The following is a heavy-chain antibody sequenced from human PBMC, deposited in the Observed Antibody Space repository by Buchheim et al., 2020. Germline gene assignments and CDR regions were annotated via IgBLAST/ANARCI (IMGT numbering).Heavy chain of an antibody. V-gene: IGHV3-30*02. CDR2: IRYDGSNK. CDR1: GFTFSSYG. J-gene: IGHJ6*02. D-gene: IGHD3-10*01. Sequence: QVQLVESGGGVVQPGRSLRLSCAASGFTFSSYGMHWVRQAPGKGLEWVAFIRYDGSNKYYADSVKGRFTISRDNSKNTLYPQMNSLRAEDTAVYYCAKDVYGSGSYYNVPPYYYYGMDVWGQGTT. CDR3: AKDVYGSGSYYNVPPYYYYGMDV.